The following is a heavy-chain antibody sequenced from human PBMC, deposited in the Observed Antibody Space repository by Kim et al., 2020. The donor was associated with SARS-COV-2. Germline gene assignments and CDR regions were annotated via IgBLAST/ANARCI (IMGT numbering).Heavy chain of an antibody. J-gene: IGHJ6*02. V-gene: IGHV3-21*01. CDR2: ISSSSSYI. CDR1: GFTFSSYS. Sequence: GGSLRLSCAASGFTFSSYSMNWVRQAPGKGLEWVSSISSSSSYIYYADSVKGRFTISRDNAKNSLYLQMNSLRAEDTAVYYCARDPRWIAAAGTRYYGMGVWGQGTTVTVSS. CDR3: ARDPRWIAAAGTRYYGMGV. D-gene: IGHD6-13*01.